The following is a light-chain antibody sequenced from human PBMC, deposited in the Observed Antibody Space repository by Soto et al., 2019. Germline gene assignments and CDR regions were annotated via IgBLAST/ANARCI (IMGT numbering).Light chain of an antibody. CDR2: EVS. J-gene: IGLJ1*01. Sequence: QSVLTQPASVSGSPGNSITISCTGTSSDVGDYPYVSWYQQHPAKVPKLIIYEVSHRPSGITSRFSGSKSQNTASLTISGLQAEEEADYYCSSYSATNTIVFGSGTKVTVL. CDR3: SSYSATNTIV. V-gene: IGLV2-14*01. CDR1: SSDVGDYPY.